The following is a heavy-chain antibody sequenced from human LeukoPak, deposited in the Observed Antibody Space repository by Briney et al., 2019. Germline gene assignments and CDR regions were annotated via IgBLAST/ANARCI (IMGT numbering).Heavy chain of an antibody. Sequence: GGSLRLSCAASGFTVDSNYLSWVRQAPGKGLEWVSTIYTGGNTYYAASVKGRFTIFRDFSKNTVFLHMNSLRAEDMAMYYCARGDDSGYYDYFDYWGQGALVTVSS. CDR1: GFTVDSNY. J-gene: IGHJ4*02. CDR3: ARGDDSGYYDYFDY. V-gene: IGHV3-53*01. CDR2: IYTGGNT. D-gene: IGHD3-22*01.